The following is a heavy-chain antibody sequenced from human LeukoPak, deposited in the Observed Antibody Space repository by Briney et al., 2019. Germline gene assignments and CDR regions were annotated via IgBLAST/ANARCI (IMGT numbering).Heavy chain of an antibody. D-gene: IGHD1-26*01. CDR3: ARSSGTHYVADY. V-gene: IGHV3-11*01. J-gene: IGHJ4*02. CDR1: GFTFSDYY. Sequence: GGSLRLSCAASGFTFSDYYMSWIRQAPGKGLEWVSYISSSGSTIYYADSVKGRFTISRDNAKNSLYLQMSSLRTEDTALYYCARSSGTHYVADYWGQGTLVTVSS. CDR2: ISSSGSTI.